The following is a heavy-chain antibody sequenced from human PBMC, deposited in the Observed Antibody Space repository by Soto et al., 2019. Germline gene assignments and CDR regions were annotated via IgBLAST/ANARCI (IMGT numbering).Heavy chain of an antibody. CDR1: CGSVSSGSCY. D-gene: IGHD3-3*01. Sequence: SETLSLTWTVFCGSVSSGSCYWSWIRQHPGKGLEWIGYIYYSGSTNYNPSLKSRVTISVDTSKNQFSLKLSSVTAADTAVYYCARDLTYYDFWSGYSDLYYGMDVWGQGTTVTVSS. V-gene: IGHV4-61*01. CDR3: ARDLTYYDFWSGYSDLYYGMDV. CDR2: IYYSGST. J-gene: IGHJ6*02.